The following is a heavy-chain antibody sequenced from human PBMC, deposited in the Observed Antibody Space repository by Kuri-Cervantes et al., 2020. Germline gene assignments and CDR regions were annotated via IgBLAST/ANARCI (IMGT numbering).Heavy chain of an antibody. Sequence: ASVKVSCKASGYTFTSYAMHWVRQAPGQRLEWMGWINAGNGNTKYSQKFQGRVTITRDTSASTAYMELSSLRSEDTAVYYCARDSGSWYIIGYLQHWGQGTLVTVSS. CDR3: ARDSGSWYIIGYLQH. V-gene: IGHV1-3*01. CDR2: INAGNGNT. D-gene: IGHD6-13*01. CDR1: GYTFTSYA. J-gene: IGHJ1*01.